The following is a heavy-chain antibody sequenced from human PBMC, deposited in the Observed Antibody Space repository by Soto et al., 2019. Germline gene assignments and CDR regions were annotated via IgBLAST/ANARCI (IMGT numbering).Heavy chain of an antibody. V-gene: IGHV4-31*03. CDR1: GDSLSSGGHY. CDR2: IYDSVNT. Sequence: TSKTLSLTCTVSGDSLSSGGHYWSWIRQHPGKGLEWIGHIYDSVNTYYSPSLRSRVTISADMSKNQFSLNLRSVTAADTAVYYCARVDHRGYFAILTDYWGQGTLVTVS. D-gene: IGHD3-9*01. CDR3: ARVDHRGYFAILTDY. J-gene: IGHJ4*02.